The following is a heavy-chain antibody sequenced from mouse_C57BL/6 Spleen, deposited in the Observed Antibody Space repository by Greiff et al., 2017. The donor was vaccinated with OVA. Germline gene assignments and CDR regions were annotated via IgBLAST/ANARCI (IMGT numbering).Heavy chain of an antibody. CDR2: IDPSDSET. Sequence: QVQLQQPGAELVRPGSSVKLSCKASGYTFTSYWMHWVKQRPIQGLDWIGNIDPSDSETHYTQKFKDKATLTVDKSSSTAYMQLSSLTSEDSAVYYCARADYPYAMDYWGQGTSVTVSS. CDR3: ARADYPYAMDY. J-gene: IGHJ4*01. V-gene: IGHV1-52*01. D-gene: IGHD2-4*01. CDR1: GYTFTSYW.